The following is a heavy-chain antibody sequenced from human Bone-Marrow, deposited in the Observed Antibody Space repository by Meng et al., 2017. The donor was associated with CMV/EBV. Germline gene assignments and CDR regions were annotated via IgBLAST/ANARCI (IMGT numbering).Heavy chain of an antibody. CDR1: GGSVSSGSYY. CDR3: ARAPWY. J-gene: IGHJ4*02. CDR2: IYYSGST. V-gene: IGHV4-61*01. Sequence: GSLRLSCTVSGGSVSSGSYYWSWIRQPPGKGLEWIGYIYYSGSTNYSPSLKSRVTISVDTSKNQFSLKLSSVTAADTAVYYCARAPWYWGQGTRVTGYS.